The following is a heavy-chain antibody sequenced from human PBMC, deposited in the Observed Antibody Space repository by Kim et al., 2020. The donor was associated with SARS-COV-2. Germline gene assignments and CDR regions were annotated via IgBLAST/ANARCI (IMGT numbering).Heavy chain of an antibody. D-gene: IGHD6-13*01. Sequence: SETLSLTCTVSGGSISSYYWSWIRQPPGKGLEWIGYIYYSGSTNYNPSLKSRVTISVDTSKNQFSLKLSSVTAADTAVYYCARGRSIAAAGKDYYYYYGMDVWGQGTTVTVSS. J-gene: IGHJ6*02. V-gene: IGHV4-59*01. CDR1: GGSISSYY. CDR2: IYYSGST. CDR3: ARGRSIAAAGKDYYYYYGMDV.